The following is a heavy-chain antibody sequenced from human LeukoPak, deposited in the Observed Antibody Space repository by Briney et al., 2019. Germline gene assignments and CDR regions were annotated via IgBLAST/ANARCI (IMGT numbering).Heavy chain of an antibody. Sequence: ASVKVSCKASGYTFTGYYMHWVRQAPGQGLEWMGWINPNSGGTNYAQKFQGRVTMTRDTSISTAYMGLSRLRSDDTAVYYCAXXXGGLDHYAYLDYWGQGTLVTVSS. CDR2: INPNSGGT. CDR1: GYTFTGYY. V-gene: IGHV1-2*02. D-gene: IGHD1-1*01. CDR3: AXXXGGLDHYAYLDY. J-gene: IGHJ4*02.